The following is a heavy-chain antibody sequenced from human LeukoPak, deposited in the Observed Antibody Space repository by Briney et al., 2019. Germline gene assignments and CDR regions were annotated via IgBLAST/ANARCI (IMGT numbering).Heavy chain of an antibody. J-gene: IGHJ4*02. V-gene: IGHV4-59*01. D-gene: IGHD4/OR15-4a*01. CDR1: GGSISSYY. CDR2: IHYSGST. CDR3: ARGDTSDYYFDY. Sequence: PSKTLSLTCTVSGGSISSYYWSWIRQPPGKGLEWIGYIHYSGSTDYNPSLKSRVTMSLDTSKNQFSLKLSSVTAADTAVFYCARGDTSDYYFDYWGQGTLVTVSS.